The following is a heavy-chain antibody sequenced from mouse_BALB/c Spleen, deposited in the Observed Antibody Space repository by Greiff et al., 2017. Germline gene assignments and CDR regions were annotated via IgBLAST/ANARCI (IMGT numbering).Heavy chain of an antibody. CDR3: VRGSGNYRYWYFDV. V-gene: IGHV2-9-2*01. Sequence: QVQLQQSGPGLVAPSQSLSITCTVSGFSLTSYDISWIRQPPGKGLEWLGVIWTGGGTNYNSAFMSRLSISKDNSKSQVFLKMNSLQTDDTAIYYCVRGSGNYRYWYFDVWGAGTTVTVSS. J-gene: IGHJ1*01. D-gene: IGHD2-1*01. CDR1: GFSLTSYD. CDR2: IWTGGGT.